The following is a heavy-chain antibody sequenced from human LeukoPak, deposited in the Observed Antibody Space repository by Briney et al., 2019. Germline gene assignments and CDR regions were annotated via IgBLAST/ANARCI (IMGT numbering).Heavy chain of an antibody. D-gene: IGHD2-2*01. Sequence: SETLSLTCIVSGGSISSISSNNYHWGWIRQPPGKGLEWIGEINHSGSTNYNPSLKSRVTISVDTSKNQFSLKLSSVTAADTAVYYCGGGVVPAAWGQGTLVTVSS. J-gene: IGHJ5*02. CDR3: GGGVVPAA. V-gene: IGHV4-39*07. CDR1: GGSISSISSNNYH. CDR2: INHSGST.